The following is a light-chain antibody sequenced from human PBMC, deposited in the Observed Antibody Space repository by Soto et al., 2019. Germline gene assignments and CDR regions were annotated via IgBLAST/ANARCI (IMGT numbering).Light chain of an antibody. V-gene: IGKV3-15*01. CDR3: QQYNNWPWT. J-gene: IGKJ1*01. CDR1: QSVSIH. Sequence: EMVMTQSPFTLSVSLGERATLSCRASQSVSIHLAWYQRQPGQPPRLLIYDASTRATGIPARFSGSGSGAEFTLTISSLQSEDSAIYYCQQYNNWPWTFGQGTKVDIK. CDR2: DAS.